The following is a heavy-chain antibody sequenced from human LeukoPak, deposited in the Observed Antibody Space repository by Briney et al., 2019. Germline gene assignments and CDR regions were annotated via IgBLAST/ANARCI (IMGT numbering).Heavy chain of an antibody. CDR2: ISSSSTYI. CDR3: ARGRSSWKD. Sequence: PGGSLRLSCAASGFTFSSYSMNLVRQGPGGGLEWVSFISSSSTYIYYADSVKGRFTISRDNAKNSLYLQMNSLRAEDTAVYYCARGRSSWKDWGQGTLVTVSS. D-gene: IGHD2-15*01. CDR1: GFTFSSYS. J-gene: IGHJ4*02. V-gene: IGHV3-21*01.